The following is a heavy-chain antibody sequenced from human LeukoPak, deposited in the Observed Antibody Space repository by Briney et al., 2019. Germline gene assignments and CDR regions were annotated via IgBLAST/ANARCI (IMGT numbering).Heavy chain of an antibody. Sequence: SVKVPCKASGGTFSSYAISWVRQAPGQGLEWMGGIIPIFGTANYAQEFQGRVTITADESTSTAYMELSSLRSEDTAVYYCARNSPGLVATIPKSYYYYGMDVWGKGTTVTVSS. CDR2: IIPIFGTA. CDR1: GGTFSSYA. D-gene: IGHD5-12*01. V-gene: IGHV1-69*01. CDR3: ARNSPGLVATIPKSYYYYGMDV. J-gene: IGHJ6*04.